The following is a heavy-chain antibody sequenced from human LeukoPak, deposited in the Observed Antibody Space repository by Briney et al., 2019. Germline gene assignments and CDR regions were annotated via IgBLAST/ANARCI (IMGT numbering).Heavy chain of an antibody. J-gene: IGHJ6*02. CDR3: TKDFWSGNYQSGGLDV. D-gene: IGHD3-3*01. CDR2: ITNNADAT. V-gene: IGHV3-23*01. Sequence: GGSLRLSCAASGFTFRNFAMSWVRQAPGKGLEWVSHITNNADATYYADSVKGRFTVSRDNSNNILYLQLDSLRAEDAAVYYCTKDFWSGNYQSGGLDVWAQGSTVTVSS. CDR1: GFTFRNFA.